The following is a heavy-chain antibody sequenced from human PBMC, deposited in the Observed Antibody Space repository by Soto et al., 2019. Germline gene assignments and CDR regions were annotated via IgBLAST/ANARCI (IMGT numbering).Heavy chain of an antibody. CDR2: IYYSGST. D-gene: IGHD4-4*01. Sequence: QVQLQESGPGLVKPSETLSLTCTVSGGSVSSGNYYWSWIRQPPGKGLEWIGYIYYSGSTNYNPSLKSRVPISLATSKSQFPLKLSSVTAADTAVYYCARAEGNYYYYYGMDVWGQGTTVTVSS. CDR1: GGSVSSGNYY. V-gene: IGHV4-61*01. CDR3: ARAEGNYYYYYGMDV. J-gene: IGHJ6*02.